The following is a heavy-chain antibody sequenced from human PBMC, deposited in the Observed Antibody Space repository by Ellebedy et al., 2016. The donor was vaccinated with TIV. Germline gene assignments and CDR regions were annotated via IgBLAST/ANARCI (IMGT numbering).Heavy chain of an antibody. V-gene: IGHV3-21*01. CDR3: ARELWELPTTYYYGMDV. CDR2: ISSSSSYI. D-gene: IGHD1-26*01. Sequence: PGGSLRLSCAASGFTFSSYSMNWVRQAPGKGLEWVSSISSSSSYIYYADSVKGRFTISRDNAKNSLYLQMNSLGAEDTAVYYCARELWELPTTYYYGMDVWGQGTTVTVSS. J-gene: IGHJ6*02. CDR1: GFTFSSYS.